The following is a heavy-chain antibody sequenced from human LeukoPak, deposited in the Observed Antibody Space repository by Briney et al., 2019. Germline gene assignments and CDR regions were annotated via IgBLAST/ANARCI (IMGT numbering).Heavy chain of an antibody. J-gene: IGHJ6*03. CDR3: ARERRVVVPAVGARYYYYYMDV. CDR2: IKHSGST. V-gene: IGHV4-34*01. D-gene: IGHD2-2*01. Sequence: SETLSLTCAVYGGSFSGYYWSWIRQPPGKGLEWIGEIKHSGSTNYNPSLKSRVTISVDTTKTQFSLKMSSVTDADTAVYYCARERRVVVPAVGARYYYYYMDVWGKGTTVTASS. CDR1: GGSFSGYY.